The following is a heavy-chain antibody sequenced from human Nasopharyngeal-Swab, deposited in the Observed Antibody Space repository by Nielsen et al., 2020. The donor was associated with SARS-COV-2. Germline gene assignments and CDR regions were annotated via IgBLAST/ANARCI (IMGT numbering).Heavy chain of an antibody. Sequence: GGSLRLSCAASGFTFNGNWMSWVRQAQGKGLEWVSGINWKGGSTGYADSVKGRFTTPRDNAKNPLYLQMTSLRDEDTAVYYCASGSSSIWFGELLSPLDYWGQGTLVTVSS. CDR2: INWKGGST. D-gene: IGHD3-10*01. J-gene: IGHJ4*02. CDR1: GFTFNGNW. CDR3: ASGSSSIWFGELLSPLDY. V-gene: IGHV3-20*04.